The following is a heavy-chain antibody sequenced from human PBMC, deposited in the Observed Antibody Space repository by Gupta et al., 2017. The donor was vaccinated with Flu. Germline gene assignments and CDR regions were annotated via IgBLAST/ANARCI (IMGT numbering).Heavy chain of an antibody. Sequence: SISNYYWSWILRPPGKGLEWIGFINYSGSTNYNPSLKKGVSLLLDTSQNQFSLKLKSAVAADKAVYYCAGGDTSYINWLATWGQGTLVTVSS. D-gene: IGHD2-21*02. CDR1: SISNYY. V-gene: IGHV4-59*01. CDR2: INYSGST. J-gene: IGHJ5*02. CDR3: AGGDTSYINWLAT.